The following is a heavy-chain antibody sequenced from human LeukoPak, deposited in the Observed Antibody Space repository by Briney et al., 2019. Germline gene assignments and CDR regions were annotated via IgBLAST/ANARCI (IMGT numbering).Heavy chain of an antibody. J-gene: IGHJ6*02. CDR3: ARENIVVVNYYYYGMDV. CDR1: GFTLSSYS. Sequence: GGSLRLSCAVSGFTLSSYSMNWVRQAPGKGLEWVSYISSSSSTIYYAGSVKGRFTISRDNAKNSLYLQMNSLRAEDTAVYYCARENIVVVNYYYYGMDVWGQGTTVTVSS. V-gene: IGHV3-48*01. CDR2: ISSSSSTI. D-gene: IGHD2-21*01.